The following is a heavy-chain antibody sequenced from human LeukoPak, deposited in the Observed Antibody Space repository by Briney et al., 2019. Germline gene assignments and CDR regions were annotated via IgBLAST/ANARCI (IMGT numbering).Heavy chain of an antibody. CDR2: ISYDGSNK. J-gene: IGHJ3*02. D-gene: IGHD2-2*01. CDR3: AREASLYCSRTSCPVAADAFDI. V-gene: IGHV3-30-3*01. CDR1: GFIFSSFA. Sequence: GGSLRLSCAASGFIFSSFAMHWVRQAPGKGLEWVAVISYDGSNKYYADSVKGRFTISRDNSKNTLYLQMNSLRAEDTAVYYCAREASLYCSRTSCPVAADAFDIWGQGTMVTVSS.